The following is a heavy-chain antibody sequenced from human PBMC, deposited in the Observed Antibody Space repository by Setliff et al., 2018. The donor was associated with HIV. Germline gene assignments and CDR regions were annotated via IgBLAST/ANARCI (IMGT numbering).Heavy chain of an antibody. J-gene: IGHJ4*02. CDR2: INPSGGTI. V-gene: IGHV1-46*01. Sequence: ASVKVSCKASGYRFTSYYIHWVRQAPGQGLEWMGIINPSGGTINYSQKFQGRVTMTRDTSTSTVHMELSSLRSEDTAVYYCAAVESFMFQGVRNWGQGTLVTVSS. CDR1: GYRFTSYY. D-gene: IGHD3-10*01. CDR3: AAVESFMFQGVRN.